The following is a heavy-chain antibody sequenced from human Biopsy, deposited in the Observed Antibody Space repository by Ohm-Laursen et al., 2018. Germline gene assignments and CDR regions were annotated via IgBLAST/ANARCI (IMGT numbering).Heavy chain of an antibody. CDR3: ARGSNEYGGLYFPH. V-gene: IGHV4-59*11. CDR2: ISYTGYT. Sequence: SDTLSLTCTVSGGPIDSHYWSWIRQPPGKGLEWIGHISYTGYTSYKSSLKSRVTISLDTSRKHFSLRLTSLAAADTAVYYCARGSNEYGGLYFPHWGQGTLVTVSS. J-gene: IGHJ1*01. D-gene: IGHD4-23*01. CDR1: GGPIDSHY.